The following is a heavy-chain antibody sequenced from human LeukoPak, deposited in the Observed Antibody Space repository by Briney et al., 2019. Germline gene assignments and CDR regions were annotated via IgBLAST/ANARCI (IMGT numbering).Heavy chain of an antibody. CDR1: GYTFTGYY. CDR2: INPNSGGT. CDR3: ATSRGYSGYESSDFDY. J-gene: IGHJ4*02. Sequence: ASVKVSCKASGYTFTGYYMHWVRQAPGRGLEWMGWINPNSGGTNYAQKFQGRVTMTRDTSISTAYMELSRLRSDDTAVYYCATSRGYSGYESSDFDYWGQGTLVTVSS. V-gene: IGHV1-2*02. D-gene: IGHD5-12*01.